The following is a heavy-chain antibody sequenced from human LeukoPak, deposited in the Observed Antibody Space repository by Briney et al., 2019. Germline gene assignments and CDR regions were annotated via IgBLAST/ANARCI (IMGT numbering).Heavy chain of an antibody. J-gene: IGHJ4*02. Sequence: GGSLRLSCSASGFTFSRYAMHWVRQAPGKGLEYVSAISSNGGSTYYADSVKGRFTISRDNPKNTLYLQMSSLRTEDTAVYYCVKDGSGSYYTYYFDYWGQGTLVTVSS. CDR2: ISSNGGST. D-gene: IGHD3-10*01. CDR1: GFTFSRYA. CDR3: VKDGSGSYYTYYFDY. V-gene: IGHV3-64D*06.